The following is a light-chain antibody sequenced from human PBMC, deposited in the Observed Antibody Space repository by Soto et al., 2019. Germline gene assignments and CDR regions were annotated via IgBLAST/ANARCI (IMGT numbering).Light chain of an antibody. Sequence: QLVLTQSPSASASLGASVKLTCTLTSGHSTYAIAWHQQQPDKGPRYLMKVNSDGSHSKGDGIPDRFSGSSSGTERYLTISSRQSEDEADYYCQTWGTGVRVFGGGTKLTVL. V-gene: IGLV4-69*01. CDR2: VNSDGSH. J-gene: IGLJ3*02. CDR3: QTWGTGVRV. CDR1: SGHSTYA.